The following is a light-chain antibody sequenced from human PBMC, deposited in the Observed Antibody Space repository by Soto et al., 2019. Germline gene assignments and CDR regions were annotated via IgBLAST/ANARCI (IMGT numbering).Light chain of an antibody. CDR1: SSDVGSYNS. Sequence: QSALTQPASVSGSPGQSITISCTGTSSDVGSYNSVSWYQHHPGKAPKLMIYEVSNRPSGVSNRFSGSKSGNTASLTISGLQAEDEADYYCSSCTSSSTYVFGTGTKLTVL. CDR3: SSCTSSSTYV. V-gene: IGLV2-14*01. CDR2: EVS. J-gene: IGLJ1*01.